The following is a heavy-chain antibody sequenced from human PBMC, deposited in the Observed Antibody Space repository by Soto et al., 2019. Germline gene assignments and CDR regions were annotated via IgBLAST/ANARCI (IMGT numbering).Heavy chain of an antibody. CDR2: IYYTGNT. CDR1: GDFISTYY. CDR3: ARYYYDSSGYYYGWFDP. D-gene: IGHD3-22*01. J-gene: IGHJ5*02. Sequence: SETLSLTCTVSGDFISTYYWSWIRQPPGKGLEWIAYIYYTGNTYYNPSLKSRVTISMDTSKNQLSLKLSSVTAADTAVYYCARYYYDSSGYYYGWFDPWGQGTLVTVSS. V-gene: IGHV4-59*01.